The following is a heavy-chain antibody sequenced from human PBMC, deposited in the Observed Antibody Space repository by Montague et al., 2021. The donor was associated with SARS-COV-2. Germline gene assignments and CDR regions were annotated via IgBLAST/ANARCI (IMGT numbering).Heavy chain of an antibody. CDR1: GFSLSTPNVG. J-gene: IGHJ4*02. CDR2: IYSNXEK. D-gene: IGHD3-9*01. V-gene: IGHV2-5*01. CDR3: AHLIRYYDIFTGIPFDY. Sequence: PALVKPRQTLTLTCTFSGFSLSTPNVGVGWIRQPPGKALEWVAVIYSNXEKRYSPSLRNRLTITKDTAKNQVVLSLTYVDPVDTATYYCAHLIRYYDIFTGIPFDYWGQGSQVTVSS.